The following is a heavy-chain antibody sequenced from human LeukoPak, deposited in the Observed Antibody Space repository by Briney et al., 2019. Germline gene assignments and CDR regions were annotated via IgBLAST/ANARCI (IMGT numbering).Heavy chain of an antibody. CDR3: AREAGGSYGLYDY. CDR2: ISSSGSTI. D-gene: IGHD1-26*01. CDR1: GFTFSDHY. Sequence: PGGSLRLSCAASGFTFSDHYMNWIRQAPGKGLEWVSYISSSGSTIYYTDSVKGRFTFSRDNAKNSLYLQMNSLRAEDTAVYYCAREAGGSYGLYDYWGQGTLVTVSS. V-gene: IGHV3-11*01. J-gene: IGHJ4*02.